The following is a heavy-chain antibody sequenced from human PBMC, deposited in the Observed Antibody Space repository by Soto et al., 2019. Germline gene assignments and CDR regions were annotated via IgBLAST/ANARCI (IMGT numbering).Heavy chain of an antibody. J-gene: IGHJ4*02. CDR3: ASVGAILWFGELLLDDY. Sequence: EVQLLESGGGLVQPGGSLRLSCAASGFTFSSYAMSWVRQAPGKGLEWVSAISGSGGSTYYADSVKGRFTISRDNSKNTLYLQMNSLRAEDTAVYYCASVGAILWFGELLLDDYWGQGTLVTVSS. V-gene: IGHV3-23*01. CDR1: GFTFSSYA. D-gene: IGHD3-10*01. CDR2: ISGSGGST.